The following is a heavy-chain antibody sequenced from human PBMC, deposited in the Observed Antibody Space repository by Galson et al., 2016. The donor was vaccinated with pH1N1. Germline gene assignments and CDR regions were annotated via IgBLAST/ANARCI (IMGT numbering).Heavy chain of an antibody. Sequence: SLRLSCAASGFTFSNYWMSWVRQAPGKGLEWVANIKQDGSDKYYVDSVNGRFTISRDNTKNSLYLQMSSLRAEDTAVYYCAMLNFDWLTFDYWGQGTLVTVSS. CDR2: IKQDGSDK. CDR3: AMLNFDWLTFDY. J-gene: IGHJ4*02. V-gene: IGHV3-7*01. D-gene: IGHD3-9*01. CDR1: GFTFSNYW.